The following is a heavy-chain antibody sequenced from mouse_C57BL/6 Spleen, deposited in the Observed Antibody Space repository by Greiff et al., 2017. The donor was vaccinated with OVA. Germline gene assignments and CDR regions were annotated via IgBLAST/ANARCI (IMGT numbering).Heavy chain of an antibody. CDR3: ASSLITTVVATSYFDY. V-gene: IGHV1-55*01. CDR1: GYTFTSYW. CDR2: IYPGSGST. J-gene: IGHJ2*01. Sequence: QVQLKQPGAELVKPGASVKMSCKASGYTFTSYWITWVKQRPGQGLEWIGDIYPGSGSTNYNEKFKSKATLTVDTSSSTAYMQLSSLTSEDSAVYYCASSLITTVVATSYFDYWGQGTTLTVSS. D-gene: IGHD1-1*01.